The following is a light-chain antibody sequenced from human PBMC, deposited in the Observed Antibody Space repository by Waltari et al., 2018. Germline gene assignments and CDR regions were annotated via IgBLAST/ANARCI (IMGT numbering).Light chain of an antibody. CDR2: GTS. V-gene: IGLV1-40*01. CDR1: GSNLGAGYD. CDR3: QSYDTSLSVV. J-gene: IGLJ2*01. Sequence: QSVLTQPPSVSGAPGQRVSISCTGSGSNLGAGYDVHWYQQHPGKAPNLLIHGTSPRPPGVPYRVFGCQSGTSASLAITALQAEDEAEYYCQSYDTSLSVVFGGGTKLTVL.